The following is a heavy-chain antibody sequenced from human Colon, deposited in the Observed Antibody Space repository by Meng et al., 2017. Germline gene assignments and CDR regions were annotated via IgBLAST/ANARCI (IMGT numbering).Heavy chain of an antibody. V-gene: IGHV4-31*03. Sequence: VRSQDSGPGLVQPSQTLSLTCNVSGLSLGTTGDYWTWIRQRPGKGLEWIGKIFYTGTAHYNPSLKTRAAMSVDRSKNQFSLKLSSVTAADTAVYYCARADCTAGICYQFDNWGQGTLVTVPS. D-gene: IGHD2-8*02. CDR2: IFYTGTA. CDR3: ARADCTAGICYQFDN. CDR1: GLSLGTTGDY. J-gene: IGHJ4*02.